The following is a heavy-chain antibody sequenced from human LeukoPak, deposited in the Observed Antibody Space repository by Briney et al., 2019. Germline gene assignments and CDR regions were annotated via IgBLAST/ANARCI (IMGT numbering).Heavy chain of an antibody. V-gene: IGHV3-23*01. CDR1: GFTFSSYA. J-gene: IGHJ4*02. D-gene: IGHD3-10*01. CDR3: AKQRSGSFDY. CDR2: ISGSATST. Sequence: GGSLRLSCAASGFTFSSYAMSWVRQAPGKGLEWVSGISGSATSTYYADSVKGRFTISTDKSKNTLYLQMNSLRAEDTAVYYCAKQRSGSFDYWGQGTLVTVSS.